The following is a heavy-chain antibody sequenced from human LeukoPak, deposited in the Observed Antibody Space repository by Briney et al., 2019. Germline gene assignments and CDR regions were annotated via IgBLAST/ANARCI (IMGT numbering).Heavy chain of an antibody. Sequence: GGSLRLSCAASGFTVSSNYMSWVRQAPGKGLEWVSVIYSGGSTYYADSVKGRFTISRDNSKNTLYLQMNSLRAEDTAVYYCARIQRPYYYYMDVWGKGTTVTVSS. D-gene: IGHD5-18*01. CDR3: ARIQRPYYYYMDV. V-gene: IGHV3-66*02. J-gene: IGHJ6*03. CDR2: IYSGGST. CDR1: GFTVSSNY.